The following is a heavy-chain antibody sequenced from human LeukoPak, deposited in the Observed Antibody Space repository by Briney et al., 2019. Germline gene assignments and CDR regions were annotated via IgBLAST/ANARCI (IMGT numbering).Heavy chain of an antibody. V-gene: IGHV3-20*04. CDR3: ARPRGLGEYYFDY. CDR1: GFTFDDYG. J-gene: IGHJ4*02. CDR2: INWNGGST. D-gene: IGHD3-10*01. Sequence: GGSLRLSCAASGFTFDDYGMSWVRQAPGKGLEWVSGINWNGGSTGYADSVKGRFTISRDNAKNSLYLQMNSLRAGDTAVYYCARPRGLGEYYFDYWGQGTLVTVSS.